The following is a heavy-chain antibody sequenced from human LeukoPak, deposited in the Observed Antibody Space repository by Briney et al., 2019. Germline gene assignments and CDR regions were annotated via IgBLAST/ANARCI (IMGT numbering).Heavy chain of an antibody. D-gene: IGHD4-17*01. CDR3: ARDLGYGDPFDY. V-gene: IGHV4-59*01. Sequence: SETLSLTCTVSSGSISSNYWNWIRQPPGKGLQWIGYIYYSGSTDYNPSLKSRVTISVDTSKNQFSLKLSSVTAADTAVYYCARDLGYGDPFDYWGQGTLVTVSS. CDR2: IYYSGST. CDR1: SGSISSNY. J-gene: IGHJ4*02.